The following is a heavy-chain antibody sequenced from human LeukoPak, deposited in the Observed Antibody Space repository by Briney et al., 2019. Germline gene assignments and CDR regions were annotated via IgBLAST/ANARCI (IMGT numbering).Heavy chain of an antibody. Sequence: SVKVSCKASGGTFSSYAISWVRQAPGQGLEWMGGIIPIFDTANYAQKFQGRVTITTDESTSTAYMELSSLRSEDTAVYYCARSMPCSSTSCYTGEGYYYYMDVWGKGTTVTVSS. D-gene: IGHD2-2*02. CDR3: ARSMPCSSTSCYTGEGYYYYMDV. CDR2: IIPIFDTA. J-gene: IGHJ6*03. V-gene: IGHV1-69*05. CDR1: GGTFSSYA.